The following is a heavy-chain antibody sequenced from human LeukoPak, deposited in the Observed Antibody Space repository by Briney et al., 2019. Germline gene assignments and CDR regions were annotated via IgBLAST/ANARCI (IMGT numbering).Heavy chain of an antibody. D-gene: IGHD3-10*01. J-gene: IGHJ4*02. Sequence: PGRSLRLSCAASGFTFSSYGMHWVRQAPGKGLEWVAVISYDGGNKYYADSVKGRFTISRDNSKNTLYLQMNSLRAEDTAVYYCAKDKWDYYGSFDYWGQGTLVTVSS. CDR1: GFTFSSYG. CDR3: AKDKWDYYGSFDY. V-gene: IGHV3-30*18. CDR2: ISYDGGNK.